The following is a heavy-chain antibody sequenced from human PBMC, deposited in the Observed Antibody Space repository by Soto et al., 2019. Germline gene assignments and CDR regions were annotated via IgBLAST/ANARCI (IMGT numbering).Heavy chain of an antibody. CDR3: AREVVTEMTWGSFAS. V-gene: IGHV1-69*01. J-gene: IGHJ4*02. CDR2: ISPFFGTT. D-gene: IGHD2-21*02. CDR1: GGGTLSNDA. Sequence: QVHLVQSGADARKSGSSVRVSCTASGGGTLSNDAISWVRQAPGQGLEWLGRISPFFGTTDYSQSFQGRLTMTADASTGNVYMDLRSLKSDDTAVYYWAREVVTEMTWGSFASCGQGTLVTVSS.